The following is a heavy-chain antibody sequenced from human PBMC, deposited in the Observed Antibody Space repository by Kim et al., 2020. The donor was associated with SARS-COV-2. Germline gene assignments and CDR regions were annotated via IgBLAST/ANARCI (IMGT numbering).Heavy chain of an antibody. CDR3: ARTNWNDGKFFDY. CDR2: INTNTGNP. V-gene: IGHV7-4-1*02. D-gene: IGHD1-1*01. J-gene: IGHJ4*02. Sequence: ASVKVSCKASGYTFTTYPMNWVRQAPGQGLEWMGWINTNTGNPTYAQGFTGRFVFSLDTSVSTAYLQISSLKAEDTGVYYCARTNWNDGKFFDYWGQGTLVTVSS. CDR1: GYTFTTYP.